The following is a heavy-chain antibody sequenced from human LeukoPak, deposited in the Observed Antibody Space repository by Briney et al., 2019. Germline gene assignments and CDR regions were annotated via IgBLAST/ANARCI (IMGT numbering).Heavy chain of an antibody. J-gene: IGHJ6*02. V-gene: IGHV3-7*01. D-gene: IGHD2-15*01. CDR3: ASRYCSGGSCYATYYGMDV. CDR2: IKQDGSEK. Sequence: GGSLRLSCAASGFTFSSYWMSWVRQAPGKGLEWVANIKQDGSEKYYVDSVKGRFTISRDNAKNSLYLQMNSLRAEDTAVYYCASRYCSGGSCYATYYGMDVWGQGTTVTVSS. CDR1: GFTFSSYW.